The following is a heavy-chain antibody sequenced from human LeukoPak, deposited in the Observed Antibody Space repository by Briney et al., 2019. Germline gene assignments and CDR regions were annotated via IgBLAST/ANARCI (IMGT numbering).Heavy chain of an antibody. CDR2: ISGSGSST. V-gene: IGHV3-23*01. D-gene: IGHD6-19*01. Sequence: GGSLRLSCAASGFTFSSYAVSWVRQAPGKGLEWVSGISGSGSSTYYADSVKGRFIISRDNSKNTLYLQMNSLRAEDTAVYYCAKGSYSSGWDSWGQGTLVTVSS. CDR3: AKGSYSSGWDS. CDR1: GFTFSSYA. J-gene: IGHJ4*02.